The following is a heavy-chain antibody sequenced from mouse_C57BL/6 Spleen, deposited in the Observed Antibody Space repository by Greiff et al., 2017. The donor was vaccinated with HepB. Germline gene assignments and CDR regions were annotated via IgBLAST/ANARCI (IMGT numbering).Heavy chain of an antibody. J-gene: IGHJ2*01. CDR3: ARGPSSDY. CDR2: IYPGSGST. V-gene: IGHV1-55*01. CDR1: GYTFTSYW. Sequence: VQLQQPGAELVKPGASVKMSCKASGYTFTSYWITWVKQRPGQGLEWIGDIYPGSGSTNYNEKFKSKATLTVGTSSSTAYMQLSSLTSEDSAVYYCARGPSSDYWGQGTTLTVSS.